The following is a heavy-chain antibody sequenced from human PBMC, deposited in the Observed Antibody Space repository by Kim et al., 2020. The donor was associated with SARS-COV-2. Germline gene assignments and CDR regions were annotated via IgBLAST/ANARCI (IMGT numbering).Heavy chain of an antibody. Sequence: SETLSLTCAVYGGSFSGYYWSWIRQPPGKGLEWIGEINHSGSTNYNPSLKSRVTISVDTSKNQFSLKLSSVTAADTAVYYCARGRWFDPWGQGTLVTVSS. CDR3: ARGRWFDP. V-gene: IGHV4-34*01. CDR2: INHSGST. CDR1: GGSFSGYY. J-gene: IGHJ5*02.